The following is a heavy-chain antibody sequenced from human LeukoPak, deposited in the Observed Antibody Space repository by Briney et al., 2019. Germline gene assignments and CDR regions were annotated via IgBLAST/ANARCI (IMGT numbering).Heavy chain of an antibody. CDR2: ISYDGGNK. CDR1: GFTLRSYG. CDR3: AKARWSAALYYFDY. Sequence: PGRSLRLSCAASGFTLRSYGMHWVRQAPGKGLEWVAVISYDGGNKYYADSVKGRFTISRDNSKKTLYLQMNSLRAEDTAVYYCAKARWSAALYYFDYWGQGTLVTVSS. D-gene: IGHD6-13*01. J-gene: IGHJ4*02. V-gene: IGHV3-30*18.